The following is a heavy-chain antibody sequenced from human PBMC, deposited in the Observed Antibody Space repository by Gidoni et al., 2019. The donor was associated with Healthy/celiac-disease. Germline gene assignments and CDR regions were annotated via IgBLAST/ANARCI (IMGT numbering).Heavy chain of an antibody. D-gene: IGHD3-22*01. CDR3: AREDPSMIGFDY. CDR2: ISYDGSNK. J-gene: IGHJ4*02. V-gene: IGHV3-30*04. CDR1: GFTFSSYA. Sequence: QVQLVESGGGVVQPGRSLRLSCAASGFTFSSYAMHWVRQAPGKGLEWVAVISYDGSNKYYADSVKGRFTISRDNSKNTLYLQMNSLRAEDTAVYYCAREDPSMIGFDYWGQGTLVTVSS.